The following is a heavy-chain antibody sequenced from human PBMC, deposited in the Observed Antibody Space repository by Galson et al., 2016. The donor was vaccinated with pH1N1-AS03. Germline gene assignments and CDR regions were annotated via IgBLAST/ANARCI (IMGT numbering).Heavy chain of an antibody. J-gene: IGHJ6*02. CDR2: IIPVSGTT. D-gene: IGHD3-10*01. CDR1: GDTFSSYV. CDR3: AIGKWFGELAYDYYYGMDV. Sequence: KGSGDTFSSYVVSWVRQAPGQGLEWLGGIIPVSGTTNYGQKFQGRFTITADKSTTTAFMELTSLRYGDTAVDYCAIGKWFGELAYDYYYGMDVWGQGTTVTVSS. V-gene: IGHV1-69*06.